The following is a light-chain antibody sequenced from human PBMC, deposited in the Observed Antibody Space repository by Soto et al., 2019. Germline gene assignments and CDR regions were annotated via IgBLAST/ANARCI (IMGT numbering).Light chain of an antibody. J-gene: IGLJ1*01. CDR2: DVS. V-gene: IGLV2-14*03. CDR3: SSYTSSTFFV. Sequence: QSALTQPASVSESPGQSITISCTGISSDVGGYNYVSWYQQHPGKAPKLMIYDVSNRPSGVSNRFSGSKSGNTASLTISGLQTEDEADYYCSSYTSSTFFVFGTGTKVTVL. CDR1: SSDVGGYNY.